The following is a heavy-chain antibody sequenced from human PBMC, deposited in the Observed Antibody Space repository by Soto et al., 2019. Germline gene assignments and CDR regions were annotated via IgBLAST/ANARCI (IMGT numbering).Heavy chain of an antibody. D-gene: IGHD3-3*02. CDR1: GFPFDTKA. V-gene: IGHV3-23*01. CDR3: AKCAVSFLAYSYGMDV. Sequence: EVQLLESGGGLVQPGGSLSLSCAASGFPFDTKAMSWVRQAPGKGLEWVSAITGPGSRTYYADSVKGRFTISRDNSKNXRSLQMSSLRADDTAVYYCAKCAVSFLAYSYGMDVWCQGTTVTVSS. J-gene: IGHJ6*02. CDR2: ITGPGSRT.